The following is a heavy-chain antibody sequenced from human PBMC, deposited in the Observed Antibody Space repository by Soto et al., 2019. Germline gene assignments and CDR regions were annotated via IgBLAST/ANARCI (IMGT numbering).Heavy chain of an antibody. CDR1: GGSISSGGYY. V-gene: IGHV4-31*03. J-gene: IGHJ3*02. Sequence: QVQLQESGPGLVKPSQTLSLTCTVSGGSISSGGYYWSWIRQHPGKGLEWIGYIYYSGSTYYNPSLKSRVTISVDTSKNQFSLKLSSVTAADTAVDYCERDHGSGSPPAFDIWGQGTMVTVSS. CDR2: IYYSGST. CDR3: ERDHGSGSPPAFDI. D-gene: IGHD3-10*01.